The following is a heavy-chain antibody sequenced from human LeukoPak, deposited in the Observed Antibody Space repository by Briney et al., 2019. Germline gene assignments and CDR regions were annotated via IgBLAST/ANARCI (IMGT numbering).Heavy chain of an antibody. CDR2: ISAYNGNT. V-gene: IGHV1-18*01. CDR1: GCTFTSYG. CDR3: ARGPGITIFGVVTYYYYYMDV. J-gene: IGHJ6*03. D-gene: IGHD3-3*01. Sequence: ASVKVSCKASGCTFTSYGISWVRQAPGQGLEWMGWISAYNGNTNYAQKLQGRVTMTTDTSTSTAYMELRSLRSDDTAVYYCARGPGITIFGVVTYYYYYMDVWGKGTTVTVSS.